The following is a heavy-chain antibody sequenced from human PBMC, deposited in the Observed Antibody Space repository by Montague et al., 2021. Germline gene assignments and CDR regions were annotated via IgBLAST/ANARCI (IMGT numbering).Heavy chain of an antibody. J-gene: IGHJ5*02. D-gene: IGHD6-13*01. CDR3: ARVFSSWYVGWFDP. CDR1: GGSISSTAYY. CDR2: IYYSGNS. Sequence: SETLSLTCAVSGGSISSTAYYWSWIRQHPGKSLEWIGSIYYSGNSFYQPSLKSRITMAVDTSKNQFSLKLSSVTAADTAIYYCARVFSSWYVGWFDPWGQGTLVTVSS. V-gene: IGHV4-39*07.